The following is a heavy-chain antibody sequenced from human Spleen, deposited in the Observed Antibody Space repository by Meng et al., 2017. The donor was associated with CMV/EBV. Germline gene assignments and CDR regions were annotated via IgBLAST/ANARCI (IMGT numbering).Heavy chain of an antibody. J-gene: IGHJ6*02. Sequence: GESLKISCAASGFTVSTISMNWVRQAPGKGLEWVAVISYDGSNKYYADSVKGRFTISRDNSKNTLYLQMNSLRAEDTAVYYCAGSVTPGYYYYYGMDVWGQGTTVTVSS. V-gene: IGHV3-30*04. D-gene: IGHD4-11*01. CDR1: GFTVSTIS. CDR3: AGSVTPGYYYYYGMDV. CDR2: ISYDGSNK.